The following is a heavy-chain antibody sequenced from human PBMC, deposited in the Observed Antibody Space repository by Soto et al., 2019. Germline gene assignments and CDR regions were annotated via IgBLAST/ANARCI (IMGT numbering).Heavy chain of an antibody. V-gene: IGHV1-3*01. CDR2: INAGNGNT. J-gene: IGHJ4*02. Sequence: GASVKVSCKASGYTFTAYAMHWVRPAPGQRLEWMGWINAGNGNTKYSQKFQGRVTITRDTSASTAYMELSSLRSEDTAAYYCARAVAVPADFDYWGQGTLVTVSS. D-gene: IGHD6-19*01. CDR3: ARAVAVPADFDY. CDR1: GYTFTAYA.